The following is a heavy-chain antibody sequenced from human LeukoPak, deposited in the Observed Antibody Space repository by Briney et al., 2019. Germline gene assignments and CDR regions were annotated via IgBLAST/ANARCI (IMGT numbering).Heavy chain of an antibody. CDR3: AKEGYSSSWWGGAFDI. CDR1: GFTFSSYG. J-gene: IGHJ3*02. V-gene: IGHV3-33*06. CDR2: IWYDGSNK. Sequence: GGSLRLSCAASGFTFSSYGMHWVRQAPGKGLEWVAVIWYDGSNKYYADSVKGRFTISRDNSKNTLYLQMNGLRAEDTAVYYCAKEGYSSSWWGGAFDIWGQGTMVTVSS. D-gene: IGHD6-13*01.